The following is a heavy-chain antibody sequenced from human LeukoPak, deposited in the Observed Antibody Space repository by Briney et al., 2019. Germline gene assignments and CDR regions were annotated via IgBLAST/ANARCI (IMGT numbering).Heavy chain of an antibody. CDR1: GDSISSYY. Sequence: SETLSLTCTVSGDSISSYYWSWLRQPAGRGLEWIGRIYTSGSPNYNPSRKSRVTMSVDTSKNQFSLKLSSVTAADTAVYYWARDWEAPYSSSWGGSWFDPWGQGTLVTVSS. CDR2: IYTSGSP. V-gene: IGHV4-4*07. D-gene: IGHD6-13*01. J-gene: IGHJ5*02. CDR3: ARDWEAPYSSSWGGSWFDP.